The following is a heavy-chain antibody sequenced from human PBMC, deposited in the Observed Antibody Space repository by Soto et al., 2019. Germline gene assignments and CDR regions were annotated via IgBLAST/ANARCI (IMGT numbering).Heavy chain of an antibody. V-gene: IGHV1-18*01. CDR2: ISAYNGNT. J-gene: IGHJ5*02. D-gene: IGHD3-22*01. CDR3: ARGRPNYYDSSGFNWFDP. CDR1: GYTFTSYG. Sequence: ASVKVSCKASGYTFTSYGISWVRQAPGQGLEWMGWISAYNGNTNYAQKLQGRVTMTTDTSTSTAYMELRSLRSDDTAVYYCARGRPNYYDSSGFNWFDPWGQGTLVTVSS.